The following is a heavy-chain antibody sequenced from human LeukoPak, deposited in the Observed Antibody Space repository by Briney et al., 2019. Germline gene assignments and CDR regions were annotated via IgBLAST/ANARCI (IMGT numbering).Heavy chain of an antibody. CDR2: ISYDGSNK. CDR1: RFTFSSYA. Sequence: GGSPRLSCAASRFTFSSYAMHWVRQAPGKGLEWVAVISYDGSNKYYADSVKGRFTISRDNSKNTLYLQMNSLRAEDTAVYYCAKDRRAIAVAGSGPHWGQGTLVTVSS. D-gene: IGHD6-19*01. J-gene: IGHJ4*02. V-gene: IGHV3-30-3*01. CDR3: AKDRRAIAVAGSGPH.